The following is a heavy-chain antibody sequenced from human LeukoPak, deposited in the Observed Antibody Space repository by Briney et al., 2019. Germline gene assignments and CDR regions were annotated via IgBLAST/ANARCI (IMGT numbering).Heavy chain of an antibody. CDR3: ARNHIVVVPAAIENYYYYGMDV. CDR2: INPSGGST. CDR1: GYTFTSYY. D-gene: IGHD2-2*01. J-gene: IGHJ6*04. V-gene: IGHV1-46*01. Sequence: ASVKVSCKASGYTFTSYYMHWVRQAPGQGLEWMGIINPSGGSTSYAQKFQGRVTMTRDTSTSTVYMELSSLRSEDTAVYYCARNHIVVVPAAIENYYYYGMDVWGKGTTVTVSS.